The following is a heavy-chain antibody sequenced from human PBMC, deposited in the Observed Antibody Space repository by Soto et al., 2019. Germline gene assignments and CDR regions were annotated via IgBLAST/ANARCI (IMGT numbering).Heavy chain of an antibody. V-gene: IGHV2-5*02. D-gene: IGHD3-9*01. J-gene: IGHJ4*02. CDR2: IYWDNAR. CDR3: AHRRIYGADWARGVFDY. Sequence: QITLKESGPTLVKPTQTLTLACSLSGFSVTPSGVGVAWIRQPPGKALEWLALIYWDNARYYSPSLRSTLTITKDASKNQVTLTMTNMGPMDAATYYCAHRRIYGADWARGVFDYCGQGTLVTVSS. CDR1: GFSVTPSGVG.